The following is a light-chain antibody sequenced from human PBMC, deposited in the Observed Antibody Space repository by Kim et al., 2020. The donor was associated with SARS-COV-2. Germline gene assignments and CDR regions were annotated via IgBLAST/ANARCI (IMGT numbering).Light chain of an antibody. Sequence: QSVTMSCTGTISGGGDVNIVSWYQQHPGIAPKVMIYDVNKRPSGVSDRFSGSKSGNTASLTISGLQADDGADYYCFSSGDICTLRVFGGGTLLTVL. CDR1: ISGGGDVNI. CDR3: FSSGDICTLRV. V-gene: IGLV2-11*03. CDR2: DVN. J-gene: IGLJ3*02.